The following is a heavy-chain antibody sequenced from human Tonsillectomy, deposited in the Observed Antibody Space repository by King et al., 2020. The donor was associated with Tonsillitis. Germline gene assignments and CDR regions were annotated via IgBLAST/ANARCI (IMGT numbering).Heavy chain of an antibody. V-gene: IGHV3-30*04. D-gene: IGHD5-24*01. CDR2: ISYDGSNK. J-gene: IGHJ4*02. Sequence: VQLVESGGGVVQPGRSLRHYCAASGFTFSIYAMNWVRQAPGKGLEWVAVISYDGSNKYYTDSVKGRFTISRDNSKKTLYLQMNSLRAEDTGVYYCARGRDGYSSFDYWGQGTLVTVSS. CDR1: GFTFSIYA. CDR3: ARGRDGYSSFDY.